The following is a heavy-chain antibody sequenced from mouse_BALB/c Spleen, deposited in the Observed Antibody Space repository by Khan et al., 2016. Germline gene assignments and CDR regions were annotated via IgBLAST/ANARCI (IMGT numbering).Heavy chain of an antibody. CDR3: ARPGYYGLFAY. J-gene: IGHJ3*01. V-gene: IGHV4-1*02. CDR2: INPDSSTI. CDR1: GFDFSRYW. D-gene: IGHD1-2*01. Sequence: EVKLLESGGGLVQPGGSLKLSCAASGFDFSRYWMSWVRQAPGKGLEWIGEINPDSSTINYMPSLKDKFIISRDNAKNTLYLQMSKVRSEDTALYYCARPGYYGLFAYWGQGTLVTVSA.